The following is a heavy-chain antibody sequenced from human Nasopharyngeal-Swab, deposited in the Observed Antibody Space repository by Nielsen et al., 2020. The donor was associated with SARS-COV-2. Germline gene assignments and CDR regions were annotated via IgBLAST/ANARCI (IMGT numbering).Heavy chain of an antibody. J-gene: IGHJ3*02. V-gene: IGHV4-59*08. CDR2: IYYSGST. CDR3: ARHVPMVTARGDAFDI. D-gene: IGHD2-21*02. CDR1: GCSISSYY. Sequence: SETLSLTCTVSGCSISSYYWSWIRQPPGKGLEWIGYIYYSGSTNYNPSLKSRVTISVDTSKNQFSLKLSSVTAADTAVYYCARHVPMVTARGDAFDIWGQGTMVTVSS.